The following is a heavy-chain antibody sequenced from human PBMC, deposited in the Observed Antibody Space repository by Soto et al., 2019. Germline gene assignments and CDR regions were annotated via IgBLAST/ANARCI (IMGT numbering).Heavy chain of an antibody. CDR1: GGSISSSSYS. CDR2: IYYSGST. D-gene: IGHD2-15*01. Sequence: PSETLSLPXTVSGGSISSSSYSWGWIRQPPGKGLEWIGSIYYSGSTYYNPSLKSRVTISVDTSKNQFSLKLSSVTAADTAVYYCARHDAVGKETDGMDVWGQGTTVTVSS. J-gene: IGHJ6*02. CDR3: ARHDAVGKETDGMDV. V-gene: IGHV4-39*01.